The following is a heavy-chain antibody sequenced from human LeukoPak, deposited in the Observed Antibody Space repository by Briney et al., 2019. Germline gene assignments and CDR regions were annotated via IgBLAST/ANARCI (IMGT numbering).Heavy chain of an antibody. CDR1: GFTFSSYA. Sequence: PGESLRLSCEASGFTFSSYAMSWVRQAPGKGLEWVSAISGSGGSTYYADSVKGRFTMSRESAKNSLYLQMNNLRAGDTAVYYCARAVAGTHWFDPWGQGTLVTVSS. CDR3: ARAVAGTHWFDP. V-gene: IGHV3-23*01. CDR2: ISGSGGST. J-gene: IGHJ5*02. D-gene: IGHD6-19*01.